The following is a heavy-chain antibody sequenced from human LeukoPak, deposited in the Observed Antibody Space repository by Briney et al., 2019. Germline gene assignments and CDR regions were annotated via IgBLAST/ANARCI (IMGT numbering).Heavy chain of an antibody. V-gene: IGHV3-23*01. CDR1: GFTFSSYA. Sequence: GGSLRLSCAASGFTFSSYAMSWVRQAPGKGLEWVSAISGSGGSTYYADSVKGRFTISRDNSKNTLYLQMSSLRAEDTAVYYCAKDSDVVVTATAFDYWGQGTLVTVSS. J-gene: IGHJ4*02. CDR3: AKDSDVVVTATAFDY. CDR2: ISGSGGST. D-gene: IGHD2-21*02.